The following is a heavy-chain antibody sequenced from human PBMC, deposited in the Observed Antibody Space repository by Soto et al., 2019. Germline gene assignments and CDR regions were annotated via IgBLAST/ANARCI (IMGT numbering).Heavy chain of an antibody. CDR1: GFPFRTYA. V-gene: IGHV3-23*01. D-gene: IGHD6-13*01. CDR3: AKVDSSSWYYGMDV. Sequence: EVRLLESGGGLVQPGGSLRLSCTASGFPFRTYAMTWVRQAPGKGLEWVSTISDSGGNTYYADSVKGRFTISRDNSKNTLYLQMNSLRAGDTAIFYCAKVDSSSWYYGMDVWGQGTTVTVSS. J-gene: IGHJ6*02. CDR2: ISDSGGNT.